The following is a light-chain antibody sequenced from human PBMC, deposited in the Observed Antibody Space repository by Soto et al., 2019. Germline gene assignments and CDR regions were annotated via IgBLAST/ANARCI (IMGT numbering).Light chain of an antibody. CDR1: TSNIGAGYD. V-gene: IGLV1-40*01. J-gene: IGLJ3*02. Sequence: QSVLTQPPSVSGAPGQRVTISCAGSTSNIGAGYDVHWYQQLPGTAPKLLIYGNSNRPSGVPDRFSGSKSGTSASLAITGLQAEDEADYYCCSCVSGSPFDVLFGGGTKVTVL. CDR3: CSCVSGSPFDVL. CDR2: GNS.